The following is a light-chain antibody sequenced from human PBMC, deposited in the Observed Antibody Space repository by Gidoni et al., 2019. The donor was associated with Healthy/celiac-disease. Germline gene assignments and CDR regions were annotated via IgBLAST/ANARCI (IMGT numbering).Light chain of an antibody. Sequence: EIVMTQSPATLSVSPGERATLSCRASQSVSSNLAWYQQKPGQAPRLLIYGASTRATGIPARFSGSGSGTEFTLTISSLQSEDFAVYYCQQYNNGLTFDGXTKVEIK. CDR3: QQYNNGLT. J-gene: IGKJ4*01. V-gene: IGKV3-15*01. CDR2: GAS. CDR1: QSVSSN.